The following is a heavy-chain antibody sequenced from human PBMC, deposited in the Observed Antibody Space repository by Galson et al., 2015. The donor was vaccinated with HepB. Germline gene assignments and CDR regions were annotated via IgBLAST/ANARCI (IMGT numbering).Heavy chain of an antibody. V-gene: IGHV5-51*01. Sequence: QSGAEVKKPGESLKISCKGSGYSFTGYWIGWVRQMPGKGLEWMGIIYPGDSDTRYNPSFQGQVTFSADKSISTAYLQWNSLKASDTAMYYCARHSITTRSTTGPTLDAFDVWGQGTVVTVSS. D-gene: IGHD1-14*01. CDR1: GYSFTGYW. CDR3: ARHSITTRSTTGPTLDAFDV. J-gene: IGHJ3*01. CDR2: IYPGDSDT.